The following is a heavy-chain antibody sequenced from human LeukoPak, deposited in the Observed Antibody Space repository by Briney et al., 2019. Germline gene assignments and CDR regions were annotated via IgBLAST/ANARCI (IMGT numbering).Heavy chain of an antibody. CDR2: INAGNGNT. CDR3: ARLQPYGDYPIDY. Sequence: ASVKVSCKASGYTFTSYAMHWVRQAPGQRLEWMGWINAGNGNTKYSQKFQGRVTITRDTSASTAYMELSSLRSEDTAVYYCARLQPYGDYPIDYWGQGTLVTVSS. CDR1: GYTFTSYA. V-gene: IGHV1-3*01. D-gene: IGHD4-17*01. J-gene: IGHJ4*02.